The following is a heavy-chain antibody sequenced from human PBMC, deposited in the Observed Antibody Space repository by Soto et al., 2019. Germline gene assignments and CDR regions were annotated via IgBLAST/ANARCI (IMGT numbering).Heavy chain of an antibody. D-gene: IGHD6-13*01. CDR2: IYYSGST. CDR3: AIHSSSWGLFDY. Sequence: QVQLQESGPGLVKPSETLSLTCTVSGGSISSYYGSWIRQPPGKGLEWIGYIYYSGSTNYNPSLKSRVTISVDTSKNQFSLKLSSVTAADTAVYYCAIHSSSWGLFDYWGQGTLVTVSS. CDR1: GGSISSYY. V-gene: IGHV4-59*01. J-gene: IGHJ4*02.